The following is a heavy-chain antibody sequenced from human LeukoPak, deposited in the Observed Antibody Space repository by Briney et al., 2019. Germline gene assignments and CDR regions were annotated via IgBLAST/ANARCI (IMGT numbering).Heavy chain of an antibody. CDR3: ARGGYDFWSGSKNWFDP. CDR2: IYYSGST. CDR1: GGSISSYY. Sequence: SETLSLTCTVSGGSISSYYWSWIRQPPGKGLEWIGYIYYSGSTNYNPSLKSRVPISVDTSKNQFSLKLSSVTAADTAVYYCARGGYDFWSGSKNWFDPWGQGTLVTVSS. J-gene: IGHJ5*02. V-gene: IGHV4-59*01. D-gene: IGHD3-3*01.